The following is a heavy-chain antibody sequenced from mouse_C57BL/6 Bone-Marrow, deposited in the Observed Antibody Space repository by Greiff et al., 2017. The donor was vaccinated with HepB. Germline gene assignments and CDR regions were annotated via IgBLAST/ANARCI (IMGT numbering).Heavy chain of an antibody. CDR3: ARDCYYGSSWFAY. CDR1: GFTFSSYA. Sequence: VQLKESGGGLVKPGGSLKLSCAASGFTFSSYAMSWVRQTPEKRLEWVATISDGGSYTYYPDNVKGRFTISRDNAKNNLYLQMSHLKSEDTAMYYCARDCYYGSSWFAYWGQGTLVTVSA. J-gene: IGHJ3*01. D-gene: IGHD1-1*01. CDR2: ISDGGSYT. V-gene: IGHV5-4*01.